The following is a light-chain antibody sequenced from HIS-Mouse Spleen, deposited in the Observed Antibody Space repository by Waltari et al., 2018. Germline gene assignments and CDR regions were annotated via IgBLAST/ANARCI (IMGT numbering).Light chain of an antibody. J-gene: IGLJ2*01. CDR2: QDS. CDR1: KLGDKY. Sequence: SYELTQPPSVSVSPGQTASITCSGDKLGDKYACWYQQKPGQSPVLVIYQDSKRPSGILGGFSGSNSGNTATLTISGTQAMDEADYYCQAWDSSTVVFGGGTKLTVL. CDR3: QAWDSSTVV. V-gene: IGLV3-1*01.